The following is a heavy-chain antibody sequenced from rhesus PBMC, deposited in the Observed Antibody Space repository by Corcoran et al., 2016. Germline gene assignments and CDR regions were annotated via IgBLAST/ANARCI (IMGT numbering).Heavy chain of an antibody. J-gene: IGHJ4*01. CDR1: GGSLSSSYHY. D-gene: IGHD6-31*01. CDR2: ISYSGST. CDR3: AREPTWGRLVFDY. V-gene: IGHV4-122*02. Sequence: QVQLQESGPGLVKPSETLSLTCAVSGGSLSSSYHYWSWIRPAPGKGLEWIGYISYSGSTSYNPSLKSRVTISRDTSKNQFSLKLSSVTAADTAVYYCAREPTWGRLVFDYWGQGVLVTVSS.